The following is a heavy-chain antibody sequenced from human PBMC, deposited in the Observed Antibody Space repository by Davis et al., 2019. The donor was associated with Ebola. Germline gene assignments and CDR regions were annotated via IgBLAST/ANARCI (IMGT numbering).Heavy chain of an antibody. CDR3: ARGPNMITFGGVDY. CDR1: GFTVSSNY. J-gene: IGHJ4*02. D-gene: IGHD3-16*01. CDR2: IYSGGST. Sequence: GGSLRLSCAASGFTVSSNYMNWVRQAPGKGLEWVSVIYSGGSTYYADSVKGRFTISRDNSKNTLYLQMDSLRAEDTAVYYCARGPNMITFGGVDYWGQGTLVTVSS. V-gene: IGHV3-66*01.